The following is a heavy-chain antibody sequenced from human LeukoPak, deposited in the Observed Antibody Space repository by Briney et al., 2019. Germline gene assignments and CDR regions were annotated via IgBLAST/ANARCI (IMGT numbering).Heavy chain of an antibody. J-gene: IGHJ4*02. CDR1: GGSFSGYY. CDR3: ARYSYYDSSAYFDY. D-gene: IGHD3-22*01. V-gene: IGHV4-34*01. Sequence: PSETLSLTCAVYGGSFSGYYWSWIRQPPGKGLEWIGEINHSGSTNYNPSLKSRVTISVDTSKNQFSLKLSSVTAADTAVYYCARYSYYDSSAYFDYWGQGTLVTVSS. CDR2: INHSGST.